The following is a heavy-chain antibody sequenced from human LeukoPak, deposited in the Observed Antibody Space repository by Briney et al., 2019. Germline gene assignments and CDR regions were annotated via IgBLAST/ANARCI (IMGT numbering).Heavy chain of an antibody. Sequence: GSLRLSCAASGFTFTNYAMSWVRQAPGKGLEWVSSISGSGVNTYYPDSVKGRFTISRDNSLNTVYLQMHGLRAEDTATYFCAKAKPATWSFDYWGQGTLVTVSS. J-gene: IGHJ4*02. CDR3: AKAKPATWSFDY. V-gene: IGHV3-23*01. CDR1: GFTFTNYA. CDR2: ISGSGVNT.